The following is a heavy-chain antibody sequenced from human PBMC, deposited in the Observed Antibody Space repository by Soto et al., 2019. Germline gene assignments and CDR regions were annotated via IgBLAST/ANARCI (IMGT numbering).Heavy chain of an antibody. CDR3: ARSLITGSSYSGGWYYFDH. J-gene: IGHJ4*02. D-gene: IGHD1-26*01. V-gene: IGHV4-34*02. CDR1: GGSFSGYI. Sequence: QVQLQQWGGGLLKPSETLSLNCAVHGGSFSGYIWTWIRQPPGKGLQWIGQINDSGSTYYNPSLKSRVIISMHTSNDQFSLELTSVTAADTAVYYCARSLITGSSYSGGWYYFDHWGQGTQVTVSS. CDR2: INDSGST.